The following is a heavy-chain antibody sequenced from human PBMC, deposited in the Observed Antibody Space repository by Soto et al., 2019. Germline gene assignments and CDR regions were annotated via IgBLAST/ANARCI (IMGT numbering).Heavy chain of an antibody. CDR2: IYPGDSDT. V-gene: IGHV5-51*01. CDR3: ARPYCSGGSCYSAVGAFDI. D-gene: IGHD2-15*01. CDR1: GYSFTSYW. J-gene: IGHJ3*02. Sequence: GESLKISCKGSGYSFTSYWIGWVRQMPGKGLEWMGIIYPGDSDTRYSPSFQGQVTISADKSISTAYLQWSSLKASDTAMYYCARPYCSGGSCYSAVGAFDIWGQGTMVTVSS.